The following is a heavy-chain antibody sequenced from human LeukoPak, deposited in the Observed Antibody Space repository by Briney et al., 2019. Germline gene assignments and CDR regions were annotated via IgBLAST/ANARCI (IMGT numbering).Heavy chain of an antibody. CDR1: GFTFGDYA. D-gene: IGHD6-13*01. J-gene: IGHJ4*02. V-gene: IGHV3-49*03. Sequence: PGGSLRLSCTASGFTFGDYAMSWFRQAPGKGLEWVGFIRSKAYGGTTEDAASVKGRFTISRDDSKSIAYLQMNSLKTEDTAVYYCTRKRLAAAGRGYFDYWGQGTLVTVSS. CDR2: IRSKAYGGTT. CDR3: TRKRLAAAGRGYFDY.